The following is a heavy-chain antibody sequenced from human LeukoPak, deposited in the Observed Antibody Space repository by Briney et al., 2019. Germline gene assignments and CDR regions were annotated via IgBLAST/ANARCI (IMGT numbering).Heavy chain of an antibody. D-gene: IGHD3-10*01. V-gene: IGHV1-18*01. J-gene: IGHJ3*02. CDR3: ARSVIANGAFDI. CDR2: ISAYNGNT. CDR1: GYTFTSYG. Sequence: ASVKVSCKASGYTFTSYGISWVRQAPGQGLEWMGWISAYNGNTNYAQKLQGRVTKTTDTSTSTAYMELRSLRSDDTAVYYCARSVIANGAFDIWGQGTMVTVSS.